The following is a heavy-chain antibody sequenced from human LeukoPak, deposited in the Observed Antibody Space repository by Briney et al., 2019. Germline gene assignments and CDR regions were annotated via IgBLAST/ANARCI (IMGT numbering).Heavy chain of an antibody. V-gene: IGHV3-74*01. CDR2: IKSDGRST. Sequence: PGGSLRLSCAASGFSFSNYWMHWVRQAPGKGLVWVSRIKSDGRSTGYADSVKGRFTISGDNAKNTLYLQMDSLRDEDTAVYYCAREEYPGGSDHWGQGTLVTVSS. J-gene: IGHJ4*02. CDR1: GFSFSNYW. CDR3: AREEYPGGSDH. D-gene: IGHD2-8*02.